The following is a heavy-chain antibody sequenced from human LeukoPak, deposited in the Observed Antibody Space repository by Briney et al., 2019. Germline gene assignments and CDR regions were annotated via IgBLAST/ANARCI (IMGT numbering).Heavy chain of an antibody. V-gene: IGHV5-51*01. CDR3: ARQPVLEGDGFDM. J-gene: IGHJ3*02. D-gene: IGHD2-8*02. Sequence: KVSCKASGYRFNSNWIGWVRQMPGKGLEWMGIIYPGDPDTRYSPSFQGQVTISADMSVTTAYLQWSSLKASDTAMYYCARQPVLEGDGFDMWGQGTMVTVSS. CDR2: IYPGDPDT. CDR1: GYRFNSNW.